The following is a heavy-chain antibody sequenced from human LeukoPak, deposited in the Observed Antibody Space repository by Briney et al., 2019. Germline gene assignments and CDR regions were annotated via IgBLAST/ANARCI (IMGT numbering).Heavy chain of an antibody. Sequence: PSETLSLTCTVSGGSISSGDYYWSWIRQPPGKGLEWIGYIYYSGSTNYNPSLKSRVTISVDTSKNQFSLKLSSVTAADTAVYYCARAPGVAGSYYYYGMDVWGQGTTVTVSS. D-gene: IGHD6-19*01. V-gene: IGHV4-61*08. CDR1: GGSISSGDYY. CDR3: ARAPGVAGSYYYYGMDV. J-gene: IGHJ6*02. CDR2: IYYSGST.